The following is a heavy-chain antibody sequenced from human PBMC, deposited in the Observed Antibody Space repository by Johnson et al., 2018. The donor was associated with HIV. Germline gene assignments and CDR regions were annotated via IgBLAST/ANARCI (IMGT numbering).Heavy chain of an antibody. D-gene: IGHD5-12*01. Sequence: VQLVESGGGVVQPGRSLRLSCAASGFTFTKYGMHCVRQAPGKGLEWVAVISYDGSYKYSADSLKGRFTISRDNSKNTLYLQMNSLRAEDTAVYYCARRGLVGIVATSRGAFDIWGQGTMVTVSS. CDR2: ISYDGSYK. J-gene: IGHJ3*02. CDR3: ARRGLVGIVATSRGAFDI. V-gene: IGHV3-30*03. CDR1: GFTFTKYG.